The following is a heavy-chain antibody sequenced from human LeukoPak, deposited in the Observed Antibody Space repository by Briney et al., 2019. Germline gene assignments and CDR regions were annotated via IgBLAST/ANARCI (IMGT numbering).Heavy chain of an antibody. D-gene: IGHD6-19*01. V-gene: IGHV4-59*01. Sequence: LEWXGXIYYSGSTNYNPSLKSRVTISVDTSKNQFSLKLSSVTAADTAVYYCARTGIAVAGTNLFDYWGQGTLVTVSS. CDR3: ARTGIAVAGTNLFDY. CDR2: IYYSGST. J-gene: IGHJ4*02.